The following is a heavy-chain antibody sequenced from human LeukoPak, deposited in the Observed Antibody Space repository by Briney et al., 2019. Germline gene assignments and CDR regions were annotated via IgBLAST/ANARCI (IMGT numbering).Heavy chain of an antibody. V-gene: IGHV3-23*01. Sequence: GGSLRLSCAASGFTFSSYAMNWVRQAPGKGLEWVSVISGSGGSTYYADSVKGRFTISRDNSKNTLYLQMDSLRVEDTGHYYCARDLGARGHWGQGALVIVSS. D-gene: IGHD3-16*01. CDR2: ISGSGGST. CDR3: ARDLGARGH. J-gene: IGHJ4*02. CDR1: GFTFSSYA.